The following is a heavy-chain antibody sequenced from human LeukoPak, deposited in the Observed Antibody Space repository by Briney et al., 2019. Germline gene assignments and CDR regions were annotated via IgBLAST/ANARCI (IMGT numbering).Heavy chain of an antibody. CDR3: ARGVGDYYDSSGTIYFDY. CDR2: INPSGGST. D-gene: IGHD3-22*01. V-gene: IGHV1-46*01. Sequence: GASVKVSCKASGYTFTSYYMHWVRQAPGQGLEWMGIINPSGGSTSYAQKFQGRVTMTRDTSISTAYMELSRLRSDDTAVYYCARGVGDYYDSSGTIYFDYWGQGTLVTVSS. CDR1: GYTFTSYY. J-gene: IGHJ4*02.